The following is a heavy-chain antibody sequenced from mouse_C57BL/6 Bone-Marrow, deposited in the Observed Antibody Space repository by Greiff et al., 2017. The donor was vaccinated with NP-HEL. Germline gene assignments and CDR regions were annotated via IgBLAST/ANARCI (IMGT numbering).Heavy chain of an antibody. J-gene: IGHJ3*01. V-gene: IGHV1-69*01. CDR3: ARGSFWFAY. Sequence: QVQLQQPGAELVMPGASVKLSCKASGYTFTSYWMHWVKQRPGQGLEWIGEIDPSDSYTNYNQKFKGKSTLTVDKSSITAYMPLSSLTSEDSAVYYCARGSFWFAYWGQGTLVTVSA. CDR2: IDPSDSYT. CDR1: GYTFTSYW.